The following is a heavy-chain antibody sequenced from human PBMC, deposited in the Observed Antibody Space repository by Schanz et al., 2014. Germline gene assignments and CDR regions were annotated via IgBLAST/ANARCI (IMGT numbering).Heavy chain of an antibody. CDR3: AKGRFGELSAFDI. CDR1: GFTFTNYA. V-gene: IGHV3-23*04. CDR2: ISDSGDTA. Sequence: EVQLVDSGGGLVQPGGSLRLSCAASGFTFTNYAMSWVRQAPGKGLEWVSLISDSGDTAYYADSVKGRFTISRDNSKNTLYLQMNSLRAEDTAVYYCAKGRFGELSAFDIWGQGTMVTVSS. D-gene: IGHD3-10*01. J-gene: IGHJ3*02.